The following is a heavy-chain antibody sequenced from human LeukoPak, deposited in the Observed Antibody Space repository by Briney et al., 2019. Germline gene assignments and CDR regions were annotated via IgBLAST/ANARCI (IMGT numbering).Heavy chain of an antibody. Sequence: GGSLRLSCAASGFTFSSSAMSWVRQAPGKGLEWVSAISNNGGYTYYADSVQGRFTISRDNSKGTLCLQMNSLRAEDTAVYYCAKQLGYCSDGSCYFPYWGQGTLVTVSS. CDR1: GFTFSSSA. D-gene: IGHD2-15*01. CDR2: ISNNGGYT. V-gene: IGHV3-23*01. J-gene: IGHJ4*02. CDR3: AKQLGYCSDGSCYFPY.